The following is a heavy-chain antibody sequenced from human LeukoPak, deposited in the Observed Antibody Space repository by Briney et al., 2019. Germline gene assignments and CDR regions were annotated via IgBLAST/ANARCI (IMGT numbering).Heavy chain of an antibody. D-gene: IGHD1-26*01. J-gene: IGHJ4*02. CDR2: VNADGGNT. CDR3: TKRVKYGGTWDHFAD. Sequence: GGSLRLSCAASGFTFDNYRMSWVRQAPGKGLEWVSTVNADGGNTYYADSVKGRFTISRDNSKSTLILQMNSLKVEDTALYYCTKRVKYGGTWDHFADWGQGTLVTVSS. CDR1: GFTFDNYR. V-gene: IGHV3-23*01.